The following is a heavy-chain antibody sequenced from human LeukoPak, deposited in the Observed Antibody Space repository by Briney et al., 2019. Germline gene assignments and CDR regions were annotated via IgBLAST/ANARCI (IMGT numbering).Heavy chain of an antibody. D-gene: IGHD2-21*01. CDR2: LSYDGSKK. V-gene: IGHV3-30-3*01. CDR1: GFTFSTYA. Sequence: GGSLRLSCAASGFTFSTYAMHWVRQAPGKGLEWVAVLSYDGSKKYYADSVKGRFTISRDNSKNTLYLQMNSLRTEDTALYYCVRDRHVHTGLLDAFDIWGQGTMVAVSS. CDR3: VRDRHVHTGLLDAFDI. J-gene: IGHJ3*02.